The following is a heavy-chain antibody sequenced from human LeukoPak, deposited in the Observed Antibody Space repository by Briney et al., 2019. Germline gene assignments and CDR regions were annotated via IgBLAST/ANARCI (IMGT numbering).Heavy chain of an antibody. CDR3: ARRKVAAEIDY. CDR1: GGSITDTSYF. Sequence: SETLSLTCTVSGGSITDTSYFWGWIRQPPGKGLEWIGSNYFRGNTYYSPSLKSRVTLFVDTSKNQFSLKLSSVTAADTAIYYCARRKVAAEIDYWGQGTLVTVSS. J-gene: IGHJ4*02. D-gene: IGHD6-13*01. V-gene: IGHV4-39*01. CDR2: NYFRGNT.